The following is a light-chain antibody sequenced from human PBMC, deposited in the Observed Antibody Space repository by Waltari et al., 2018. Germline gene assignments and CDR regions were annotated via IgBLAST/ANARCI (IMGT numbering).Light chain of an antibody. CDR1: PSVSRV. J-gene: IGKJ1*01. CDR3: QKYGSLPAT. CDR2: ESC. Sequence: RKGSPSVSRVLAWYQQKTGQAPRVLLQESCRKATGIPDRFSGRWSGTGFSLTIRLEPEGIGVYYCQKYGSLPATFGQGTKVEIK. V-gene: IGKV3-20*01.